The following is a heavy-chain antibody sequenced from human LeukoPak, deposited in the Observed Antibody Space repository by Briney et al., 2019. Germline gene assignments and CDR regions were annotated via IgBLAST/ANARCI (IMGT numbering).Heavy chain of an antibody. J-gene: IGHJ4*02. Sequence: PSAPLSLTCAVYGGSFSGYYWSWIRQPPGKGLEWIGEINHSGSTNYNPSLKSRVTISVDTSKNQFTLKLSSVTAADTAVYYCARGRPPSGYDFSYWGQGILVTVSS. CDR1: GGSFSGYY. D-gene: IGHD5-12*01. CDR2: INHSGST. V-gene: IGHV4-34*01. CDR3: ARGRPPSGYDFSY.